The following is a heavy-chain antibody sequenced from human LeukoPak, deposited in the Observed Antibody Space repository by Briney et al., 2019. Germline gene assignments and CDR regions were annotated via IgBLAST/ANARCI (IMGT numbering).Heavy chain of an antibody. Sequence: GNTNYAQKLQGRVTMTTDTSTSTAYMELRSPRSDDTAVYYCARGSRYTMVRGVIRSHAFDIWGQGTMVTVSS. V-gene: IGHV1-18*01. D-gene: IGHD3-10*01. CDR2: GNT. CDR3: ARGSRYTMVRGVIRSHAFDI. J-gene: IGHJ3*02.